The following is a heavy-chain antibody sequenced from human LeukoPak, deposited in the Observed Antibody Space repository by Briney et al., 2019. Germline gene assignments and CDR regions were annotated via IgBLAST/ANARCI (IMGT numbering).Heavy chain of an antibody. CDR3: AKDLTSNGRTDY. V-gene: IGHV3-30*18. J-gene: IGHJ4*02. CDR1: GFTFSSYA. CDR2: ISYDGSNK. D-gene: IGHD3-9*01. Sequence: GGSLRLSCAASGFTFSSYAMSWVRQAPGKGLEWVAVISYDGSNKYYADSVKGRFTISRDNSKNTLYLQMNSLRAEDTAVYYCAKDLTSNGRTDYWGQGTLVTVSS.